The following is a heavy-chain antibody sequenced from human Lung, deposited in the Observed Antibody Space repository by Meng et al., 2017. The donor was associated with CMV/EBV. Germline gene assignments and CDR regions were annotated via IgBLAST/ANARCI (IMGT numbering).Heavy chain of an antibody. Sequence: GEXXKIXCAASGFIFSDYGMSWVRQVPGKGLEWLSGISGSGGRTYYAESIKGRFTISRDNSKNTIYLQMDNLRAEDTAVYYCAKDRGDYSNFRFDPWGQGTXVNVSS. CDR3: AKDRGDYSNFRFDP. D-gene: IGHD4-11*01. V-gene: IGHV3-23*01. CDR2: ISGSGGRT. CDR1: GFIFSDYG. J-gene: IGHJ5*02.